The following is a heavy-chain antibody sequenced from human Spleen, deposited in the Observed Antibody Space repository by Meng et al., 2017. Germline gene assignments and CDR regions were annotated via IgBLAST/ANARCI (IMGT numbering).Heavy chain of an antibody. D-gene: IGHD6-19*01. Sequence: QPQLQESGPGLVKPSEALSLTCSVSGGSISTSGHYWGWIRQPPGKGLEWIGSIGHSGITYYTPSLKSRVTVSIDTFKSQFSLEVTSVTAADTAVYYCVRSSGWVRTGFDPWGQGTLVTVSS. CDR2: IGHSGIT. J-gene: IGHJ5*02. CDR1: GGSISTSGHY. CDR3: VRSSGWVRTGFDP. V-gene: IGHV4-39*01.